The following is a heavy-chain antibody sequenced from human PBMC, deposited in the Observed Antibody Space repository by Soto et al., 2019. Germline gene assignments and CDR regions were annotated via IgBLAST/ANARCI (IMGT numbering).Heavy chain of an antibody. V-gene: IGHV3-7*01. CDR1: GFTFISYW. D-gene: IGHD3-22*01. CDR3: AREPDYYDSSGYPHYYFDY. CDR2: IKQDGSEK. J-gene: IGHJ4*02. Sequence: WGSLRLSCAASGFTFISYWIIFFRHSPLKWLEWVANIKQDGSEKYYVDSVKGRFTISRDNAKNSLYLQMNSLRAEDTAVYYCAREPDYYDSSGYPHYYFDYWGQGTLVTVSS.